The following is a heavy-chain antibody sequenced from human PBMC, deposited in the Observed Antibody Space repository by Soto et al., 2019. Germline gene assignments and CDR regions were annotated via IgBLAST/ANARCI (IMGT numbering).Heavy chain of an antibody. D-gene: IGHD6-19*01. V-gene: IGHV3-64D*06. CDR2: ISSNGGST. CDR3: VKATVSIAVAGPYYYYGMDV. J-gene: IGHJ6*02. CDR1: GFTFSSYA. Sequence: GGSLRLSCSSSGFTFSSYAMHWVRQAPGKGLEYVSAISSNGGSTYYADSVKGRFTISRDNSKNTLYLQMSSLRAEDTAVYYCVKATVSIAVAGPYYYYGMDVWGQGTTVTVSS.